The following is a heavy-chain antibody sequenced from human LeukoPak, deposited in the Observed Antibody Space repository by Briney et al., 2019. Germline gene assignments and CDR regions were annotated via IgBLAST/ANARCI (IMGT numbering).Heavy chain of an antibody. J-gene: IGHJ4*02. Sequence: GGSLRLSCAASGLSFNVFYLTWVSHAPGKGLEWVSYISKSGTTIYYADGVKGRFAVSRHNANNTLYLQMNSQIAEHTAIFLSARGGTWLHWGRLSYWGERTLVTVS. CDR2: ISKSGTTI. D-gene: IGHD3-16*01. CDR3: ARGGTWLHWGRLSY. V-gene: IGHV3-11*01. CDR1: GLSFNVFY.